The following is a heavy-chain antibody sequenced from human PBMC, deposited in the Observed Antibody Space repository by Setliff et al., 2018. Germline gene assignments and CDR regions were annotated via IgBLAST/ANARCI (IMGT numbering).Heavy chain of an antibody. Sequence: SETLSLTCSVSGASISTTYYYWDWIRQSPEKGLEWIGTIYQNGITNYNPSVKSRVTISVDRSKNQFSLSLRSVTAADTAVYYCATDGPVLNGDYISWGQGTLVTVS. J-gene: IGHJ5*02. V-gene: IGHV4-39*07. CDR3: ATDGPVLNGDYIS. CDR1: GASISTTYYY. CDR2: IYQNGIT. D-gene: IGHD3-10*01.